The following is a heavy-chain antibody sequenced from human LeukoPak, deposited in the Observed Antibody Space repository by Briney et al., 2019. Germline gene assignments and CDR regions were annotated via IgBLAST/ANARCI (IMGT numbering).Heavy chain of an antibody. Sequence: HPGRSLRPSCAASGFTFSTYGMHWVRQAPGKGLEWMAVISYDGSNKYYADSVKGRFTISRDNAKNSLYLQMNSLRADDTAVYYCARFAAGGSYYYYMDVWGKGTTVTVSS. CDR3: ARFAAGGSYYYYMDV. D-gene: IGHD6-25*01. CDR2: ISYDGSNK. J-gene: IGHJ6*03. V-gene: IGHV3-30*03. CDR1: GFTFSTYG.